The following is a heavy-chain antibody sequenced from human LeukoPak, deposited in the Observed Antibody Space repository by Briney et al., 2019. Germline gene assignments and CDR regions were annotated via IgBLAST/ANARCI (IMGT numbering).Heavy chain of an antibody. V-gene: IGHV4-30-4*08. D-gene: IGHD2-15*01. CDR3: ARYCSGTDYYYYYMDV. CDR1: GGSISSGYYY. Sequence: PSHTLSLTCTVSGGSISSGYYYWSWIRQPPGKGLQWIGAIYYSGSTYYNPSLKSRITISVDTSKNQFSLKLSSVIAADTAVYYCARYCSGTDYYYYYMDVWGKGTTVTVSS. J-gene: IGHJ6*03. CDR2: IYYSGST.